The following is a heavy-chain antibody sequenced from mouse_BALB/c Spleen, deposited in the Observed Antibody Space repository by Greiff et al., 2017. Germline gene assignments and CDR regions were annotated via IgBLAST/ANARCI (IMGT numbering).Heavy chain of an antibody. J-gene: IGHJ4*01. CDR1: GFTFSDYG. V-gene: IGHV5-15*02. CDR3: ARDRGNGNPRAMDY. CDR2: ISNLAYSI. D-gene: IGHD2-1*01. Sequence: EVQVVESGGGLVKPGGSRKLSCAASGFTFSDYGMAWVRQAPGKGPEWVAFISNLAYSIYYADTVTGRFTISRENAKNTLYLEMSSLRSEDTAMYYCARDRGNGNPRAMDYWGQGTSVTVSS.